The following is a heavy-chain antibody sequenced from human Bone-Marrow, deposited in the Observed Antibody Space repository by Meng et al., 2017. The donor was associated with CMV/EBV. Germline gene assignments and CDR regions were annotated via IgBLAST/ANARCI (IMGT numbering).Heavy chain of an antibody. D-gene: IGHD3-22*01. Sequence: ASVKVSCKASGYTFTTYDISWVRQATGQGLEWMGWMNPNSGDTAFAQKFQGRVTMTRDTSISTAYMELSSLTSEDTAIYYCSRGLHYYDNSGYYRAGYWGQGTLVT. J-gene: IGHJ4*02. CDR3: SRGLHYYDNSGYYRAGY. CDR1: GYTFTTYD. CDR2: MNPNSGDT. V-gene: IGHV1-8*01.